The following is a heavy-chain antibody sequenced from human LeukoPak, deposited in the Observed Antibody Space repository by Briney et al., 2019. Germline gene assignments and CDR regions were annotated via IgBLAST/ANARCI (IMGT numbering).Heavy chain of an antibody. J-gene: IGHJ4*02. V-gene: IGHV3-23*01. CDR1: GFIFSGYA. CDR3: AKGDCGGTCLLIDN. Sequence: GGSLRLSCAASGFIFSGYAMSWVRPAPGKGLEWVSLITGSGATTYYADSVRGRFTVSRDNSKNTLYLQMSSLRAEDTAVYFCAKGDCGGTCLLIDNWGQGTLVTVSS. CDR2: ITGSGATT. D-gene: IGHD2-15*01.